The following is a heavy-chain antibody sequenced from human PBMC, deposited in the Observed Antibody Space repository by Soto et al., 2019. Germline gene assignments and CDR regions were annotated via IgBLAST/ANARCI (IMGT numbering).Heavy chain of an antibody. CDR3: ASVPGCGGSCYSDDYYYYGMDV. CDR2: IYYSGST. Sequence: TLSLTCTVSGGSISSSSYYWGWIRQPPGKGLEWIGSIYYSGSTYYNPSLKSRVTISVDTSKNQFSLKLSSVTAADTAVYYCASVPGCGGSCYSDDYYYYGMDVWGQGTTVTVSS. V-gene: IGHV4-39*01. CDR1: GGSISSSSYY. D-gene: IGHD2-15*01. J-gene: IGHJ6*02.